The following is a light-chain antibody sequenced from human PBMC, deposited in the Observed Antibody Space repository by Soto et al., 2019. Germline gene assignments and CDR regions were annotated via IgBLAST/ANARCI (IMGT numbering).Light chain of an antibody. CDR3: CSYVGSFSYV. CDR1: SSDVGGYNH. J-gene: IGLJ1*01. Sequence: QSVLTQPASVSGSPGQSITISCTGTSSDVGGYNHVSWYQIHPGKAPKLIIYEVTSRPSGVPDRFSGSKSGNTASLTISGLQAEDEADYYCCSYVGSFSYVFGTGTKVTVL. V-gene: IGLV2-14*01. CDR2: EVT.